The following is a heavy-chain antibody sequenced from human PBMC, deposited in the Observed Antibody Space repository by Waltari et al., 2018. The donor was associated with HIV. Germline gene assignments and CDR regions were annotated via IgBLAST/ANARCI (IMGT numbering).Heavy chain of an antibody. D-gene: IGHD1-26*01. CDR3: ARDAEPSGSYPYYFDY. Sequence: QVQLVQSGADVKKPGAQVKVSCKASGYTFTSDGISWVRQAPGQGLEWMGWISAYNGNTNYAQKLQGRVTMTTDTSTSTAYMELRSLRSDDTAVYYCARDAEPSGSYPYYFDYWGQGTLVTVSS. J-gene: IGHJ4*02. V-gene: IGHV1-18*01. CDR2: ISAYNGNT. CDR1: GYTFTSDG.